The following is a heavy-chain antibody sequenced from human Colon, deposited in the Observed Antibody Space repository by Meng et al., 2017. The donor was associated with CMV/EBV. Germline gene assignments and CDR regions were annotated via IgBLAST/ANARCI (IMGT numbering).Heavy chain of an antibody. J-gene: IGHJ4*02. CDR3: TRANNWNFVDFDY. V-gene: IGHV3-74*01. Sequence: GESLKISCAASGFPFSNYYMSWVRQTPGKGLVWVSRINSAGSTVYADSVKGRFTISRDNAKNTLYLQMNSLRADDTAVYYCTRANNWNFVDFDYWGQGTLVTVSS. D-gene: IGHD1-7*01. CDR1: GFPFSNYY. CDR2: INSAGST.